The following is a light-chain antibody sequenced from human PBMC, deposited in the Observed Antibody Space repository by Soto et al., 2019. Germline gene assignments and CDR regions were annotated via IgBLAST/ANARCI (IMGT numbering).Light chain of an antibody. CDR1: SSDVGGYNY. J-gene: IGLJ1*01. CDR2: EVS. CDR3: SSYTSSSTLFV. Sequence: QSVLTQPASVSGSPGQSITISCTGTSSDVGGYNYVSWYQQHPGKAPKLMIYEVSNRPSGVSNRFSGSKSGNTASLTISGLQAEDEADYYCSSYTSSSTLFVFGTGTKVIVL. V-gene: IGLV2-14*01.